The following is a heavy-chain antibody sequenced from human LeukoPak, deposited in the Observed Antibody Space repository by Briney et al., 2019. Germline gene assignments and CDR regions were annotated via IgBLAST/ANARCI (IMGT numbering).Heavy chain of an antibody. CDR2: IYPGDSDT. CDR1: GYSFTSYW. V-gene: IGHV5-51*01. D-gene: IGHD3-22*01. Sequence: GESLKISCKGSGYSFTSYWIGWVRQMPGKGLEWMGIIYPGDSDTRYSPSFQGQVTISADKSISTAYLQWSSLKASDTAMYYCARSYDSSGYYYVPWGQGTLVTASS. J-gene: IGHJ4*02. CDR3: ARSYDSSGYYYVP.